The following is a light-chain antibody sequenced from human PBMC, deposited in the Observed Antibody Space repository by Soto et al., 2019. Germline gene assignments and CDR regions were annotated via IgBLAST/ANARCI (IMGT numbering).Light chain of an antibody. Sequence: EIVWTQSPATLPLSPEERTTLSCRPTQSFCSYLAWYQQKPGQAPRLLIYDASNYGTGIPARFSGSGSGTDFTLTISSLEPEDFAVYFCQQSRNWHRTFGQGTKVEIK. CDR1: QSFCSY. CDR3: QQSRNWHRT. V-gene: IGKV3-11*01. J-gene: IGKJ1*01. CDR2: DAS.